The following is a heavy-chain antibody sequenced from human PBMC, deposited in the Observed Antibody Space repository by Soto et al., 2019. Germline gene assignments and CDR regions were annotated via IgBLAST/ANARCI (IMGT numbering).Heavy chain of an antibody. J-gene: IGHJ6*02. CDR2: ITPIFGTA. D-gene: IGHD3-3*01. V-gene: IGHV1-69*13. CDR1: GGTFSSYA. Sequence: SVKVSCKASGGTFSSYAISWVRQAPGQGLEWMGGITPIFGTANYAQKFQGRVTITADESTSTAYMELSSLRSEDTAVYYCAREFPTIFGVVTPKDYGMDVWGQGTTVTVSS. CDR3: AREFPTIFGVVTPKDYGMDV.